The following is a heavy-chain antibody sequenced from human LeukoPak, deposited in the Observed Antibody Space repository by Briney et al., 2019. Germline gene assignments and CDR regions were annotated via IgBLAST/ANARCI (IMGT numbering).Heavy chain of an antibody. D-gene: IGHD1-1*01. J-gene: IGHJ4*02. CDR2: ISGNSGDI. CDR3: SRDPRTVRI. CDR1: GFSFSDSY. Sequence: GGSLRLSCAASGFSFSDSYMTWVRQAPGKGLEWLSYISGNSGDINYADSVKGRFTISRDNAKNSLYLQMNSLRVEDTAVYYCSRDPRTVRIWGQGTLVTVSS. V-gene: IGHV3-11*06.